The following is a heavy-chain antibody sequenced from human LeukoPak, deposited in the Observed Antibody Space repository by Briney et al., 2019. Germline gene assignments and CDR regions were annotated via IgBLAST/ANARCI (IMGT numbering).Heavy chain of an antibody. CDR3: ARGPAGTNYYFYGMDV. J-gene: IGHJ6*02. V-gene: IGHV1-46*01. CDR1: GYTFTSYY. Sequence: ASVKVSCKASGYTFTSYYMHWVRQAPGQGLEWMGIINPSSGTTSFAQKFQGRVTMTRDTSTSTLYMQLSSLRSEDTAVYYCARGPAGTNYYFYGMDVWGQGTTVTVSS. CDR2: INPSSGTT. D-gene: IGHD6-13*01.